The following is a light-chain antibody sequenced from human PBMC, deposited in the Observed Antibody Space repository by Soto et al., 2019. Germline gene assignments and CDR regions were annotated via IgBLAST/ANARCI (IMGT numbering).Light chain of an antibody. CDR1: ISDIGGYNF. J-gene: IGLJ2*01. Sequence: QSALTQPASVSGSPGQSITISCTGTISDIGGYNFISLYQHHPGKAPKLVIYDVNNRPSGISYRFSGSKSGNTASLTISGLQAEDEADYYCASYTRTTPLVFGGGTKLTVL. V-gene: IGLV2-14*01. CDR2: DVN. CDR3: ASYTRTTPLV.